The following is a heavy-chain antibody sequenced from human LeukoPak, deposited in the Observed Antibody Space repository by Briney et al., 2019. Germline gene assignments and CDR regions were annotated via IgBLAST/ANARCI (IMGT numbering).Heavy chain of an antibody. D-gene: IGHD1-26*01. CDR1: GFTFSTYG. Sequence: GGTLRLSCAASGFTFSTYGMSWVRQAPGKGLEWVSAISGSGGSTYYADSVKGRFTISRDNSKNTLYLQMNSLRAEDTAVYYCAKERVVGATTYQLDYWGQGTLVTVSS. V-gene: IGHV3-23*01. CDR2: ISGSGGST. CDR3: AKERVVGATTYQLDY. J-gene: IGHJ4*02.